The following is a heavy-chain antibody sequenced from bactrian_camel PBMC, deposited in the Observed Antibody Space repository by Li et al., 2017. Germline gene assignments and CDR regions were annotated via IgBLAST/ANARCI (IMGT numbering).Heavy chain of an antibody. CDR1: RYTYSSNC. CDR3: ATDGGLTTEWVFCGY. V-gene: IGHV3S1*01. CDR2: IYTSSGST. J-gene: IGHJ4*01. D-gene: IGHD5*01. Sequence: HVQLVESGGGSVQAGGSLRLSCAASRYTYSSNCMGWFRQPPGKEREGVAYIYTSSGSTTYADSVKGRFTISRDNAKNTLYMQMNSLKSEDTALYYCATDGGLTTEWVFCGYWGQGTQVTV.